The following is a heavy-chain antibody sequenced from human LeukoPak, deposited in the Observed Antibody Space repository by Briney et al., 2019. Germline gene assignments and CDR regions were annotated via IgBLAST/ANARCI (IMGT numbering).Heavy chain of an antibody. J-gene: IGHJ3*02. Sequence: ASVKVSCKVSGYTLTELSMHWVRQAPGKGLEWMGRVDPKDGETIYAEKFQGRVTITADTSTDTAYMELSSLRSEDTAVCYCAISTIVLYAFDIWGQGTMVTVSS. CDR1: GYTLTELS. CDR3: AISTIVLYAFDI. V-gene: IGHV1-24*01. D-gene: IGHD2-8*01. CDR2: VDPKDGET.